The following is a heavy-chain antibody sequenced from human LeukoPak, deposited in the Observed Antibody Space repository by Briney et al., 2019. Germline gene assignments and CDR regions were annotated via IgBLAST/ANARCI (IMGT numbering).Heavy chain of an antibody. D-gene: IGHD3-9*01. Sequence: GGYLRLYCAASGFTLSNGWMSWVRQAPGKGLEWVGRIKSKTDGGTTDYAAPVKGRFTISRDDSKNTLFLQMNSLKTEDTAVYYCTTAPRYFDYYPPDYWGQGTLVSVSS. J-gene: IGHJ4*02. V-gene: IGHV3-15*01. CDR2: IKSKTDGGTT. CDR3: TTAPRYFDYYPPDY. CDR1: GFTLSNGW.